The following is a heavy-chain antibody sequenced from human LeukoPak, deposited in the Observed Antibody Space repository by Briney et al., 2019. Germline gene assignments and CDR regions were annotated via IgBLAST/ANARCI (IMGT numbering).Heavy chain of an antibody. Sequence: ASVKVSCKASGNTFIGYYMHWVRQAPGQGLEWMGWINPNSGGTNYAQKFQGRVTMTRDTSISTAYMELSRLRSDDTAVYYCAKGIAVVAGVDWFDPWGQGTLVTVSS. CDR2: INPNSGGT. CDR1: GNTFIGYY. V-gene: IGHV1-2*02. J-gene: IGHJ5*02. D-gene: IGHD6-19*01. CDR3: AKGIAVVAGVDWFDP.